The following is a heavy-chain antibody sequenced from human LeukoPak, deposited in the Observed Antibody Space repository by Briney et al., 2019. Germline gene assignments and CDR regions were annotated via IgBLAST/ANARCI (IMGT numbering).Heavy chain of an antibody. CDR2: IIPIFGTA. D-gene: IGHD4-23*01. V-gene: IGHV1-69*13. J-gene: IGHJ6*03. Sequence: SVKVSCKASGGTFSSYAISWVRQAPGQGLEWMGGIIPIFGTANYAQKFQGRVTITADESTSTAYMELSSLRSEDTAVYYCARDSRATVVTRDYYYMDVWGKGTTVTVSS. CDR3: ARDSRATVVTRDYYYMDV. CDR1: GGTFSSYA.